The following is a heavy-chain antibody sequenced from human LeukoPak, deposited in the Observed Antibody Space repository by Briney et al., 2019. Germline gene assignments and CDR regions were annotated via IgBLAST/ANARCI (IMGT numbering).Heavy chain of an antibody. Sequence: ASVKVFCKASGGTFSSYAISWVRQAPGQGLEWMGRIIPILGIANYAQKFQGRVTITADKSTSTAYMELSSLRSEDTAVYYCATHIVVVVAAYYYGMDVWGQGTTVTVSS. CDR1: GGTFSSYA. D-gene: IGHD2-15*01. CDR2: IIPILGIA. CDR3: ATHIVVVVAAYYYGMDV. J-gene: IGHJ6*02. V-gene: IGHV1-69*04.